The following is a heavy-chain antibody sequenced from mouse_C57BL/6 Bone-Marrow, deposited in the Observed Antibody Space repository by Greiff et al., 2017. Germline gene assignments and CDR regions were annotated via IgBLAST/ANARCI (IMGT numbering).Heavy chain of an antibody. J-gene: IGHJ1*03. V-gene: IGHV1-78*01. CDR1: GYTFTDHT. CDR3: AREGLGDYYGSSHWYFDV. CDR2: IYPRDGST. Sequence: QVQLQQSDAELVKPGASVKISCKVSGYTFTDHTIHWMKQRPEQGLAWIGYIYPRDGSTKYNEKFKGKATLTADKSSSTAYMQLNSLTSEDSAVYFCAREGLGDYYGSSHWYFDVWGTGTTVTVSS. D-gene: IGHD1-1*01.